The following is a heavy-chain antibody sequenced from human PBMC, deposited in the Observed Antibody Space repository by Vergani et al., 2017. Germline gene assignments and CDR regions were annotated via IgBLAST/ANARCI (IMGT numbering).Heavy chain of an antibody. CDR1: GGSISSSSYY. Sequence: QLQLQESGPGLVKPSETLSLTCTVSGGSISSSSYYWGWLRQPPGKGLEWIGSIYYSGSTYYNPSLRSRITISVDTSKNQFSLKLSSVTAADTAVYYCAEGYDDFWSGYYWDYYFDYWGQGTLVTVSS. J-gene: IGHJ4*02. V-gene: IGHV4-39*07. CDR2: IYYSGST. D-gene: IGHD3-3*01. CDR3: AEGYDDFWSGYYWDYYFDY.